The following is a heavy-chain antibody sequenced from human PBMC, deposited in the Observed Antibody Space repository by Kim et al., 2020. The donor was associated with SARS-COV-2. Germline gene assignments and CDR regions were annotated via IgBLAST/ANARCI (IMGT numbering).Heavy chain of an antibody. CDR1: GYTFTSYA. V-gene: IGHV1-3*01. D-gene: IGHD6-19*01. Sequence: ASVKVSCKASGYTFTSYAMHWVRQAPGQRLEWMGWINAGNGNTKYSQKFQGRVTITRDTSASTAYMELSSLRSEDTAVYYCARDPGRGWSFDYWGQGTLVTVSS. CDR2: INAGNGNT. CDR3: ARDPGRGWSFDY. J-gene: IGHJ4*02.